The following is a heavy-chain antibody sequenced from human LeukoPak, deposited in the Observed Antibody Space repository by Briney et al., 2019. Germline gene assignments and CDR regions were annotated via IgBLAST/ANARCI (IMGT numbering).Heavy chain of an antibody. V-gene: IGHV3-74*01. J-gene: IGHJ5*02. Sequence: GGSLRLSCAASGFTFSSYWMHWVRQAPGKGLVWVSRINNDGSSTSYADSVKGRFTISRDNAKNTLYLQMNSLRAEDTAVYYCARELSGGSLTDDLDPWGQGTLVTVSS. CDR2: INNDGSST. D-gene: IGHD2-15*01. CDR1: GFTFSSYW. CDR3: ARELSGGSLTDDLDP.